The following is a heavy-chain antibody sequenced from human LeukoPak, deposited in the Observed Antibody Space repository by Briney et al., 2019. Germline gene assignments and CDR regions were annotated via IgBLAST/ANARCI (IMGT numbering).Heavy chain of an antibody. CDR1: GFTLSNSW. Sequence: GGSLRLSCAASGFTLSNSWIHWVRQAPGKGLVWVSRINSDGSTTTYADSVKGRFTISRDNAKNTLYLQMNSLRAEDTAVYYCASTYGSGSYFLFDYWGQGTLVTVSS. CDR2: INSDGSTT. V-gene: IGHV3-74*01. D-gene: IGHD3-10*01. CDR3: ASTYGSGSYFLFDY. J-gene: IGHJ4*02.